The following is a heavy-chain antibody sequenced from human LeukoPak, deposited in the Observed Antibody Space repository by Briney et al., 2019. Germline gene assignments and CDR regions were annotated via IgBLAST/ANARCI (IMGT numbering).Heavy chain of an antibody. CDR1: GFTFSGYG. D-gene: IGHD2-2*01. J-gene: IGHJ4*02. CDR3: AREPSSTSTDLDY. CDR2: IWYDGSNK. Sequence: GRSLRLSCAASGFTFSGYGMHWVRQAPGKGLEWVAVIWYDGSNKYYADSVKGRFTISRDNSKNTLYLQMNSLRAEDTAVYYCAREPSSTSTDLDYWGQGTLVTVSS. V-gene: IGHV3-33*01.